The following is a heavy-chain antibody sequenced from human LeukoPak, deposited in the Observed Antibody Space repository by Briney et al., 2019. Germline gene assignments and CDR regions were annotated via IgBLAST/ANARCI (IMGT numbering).Heavy chain of an antibody. CDR3: ARARYYYGSGSYAFDS. CDR1: GGSFSGYY. CDR2: INHGGST. J-gene: IGHJ5*01. D-gene: IGHD3-10*01. Sequence: PSETLSLTCAVYGGSFSGYYWSWIRQPPGKGLEWIGEINHGGSTNYNPSLKSRVTISVDTSKNQFSLKLSSVTAADTAVYYCARARYYYGSGSYAFDSWGQGTLVTVSS. V-gene: IGHV4-34*01.